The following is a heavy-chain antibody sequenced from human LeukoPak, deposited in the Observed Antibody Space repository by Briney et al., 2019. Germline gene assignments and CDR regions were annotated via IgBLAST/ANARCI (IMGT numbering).Heavy chain of an antibody. CDR2: ISYDGNKK. CDR3: AKVGENSGWTPYEGNYYYYMDV. J-gene: IGHJ6*03. V-gene: IGHV3-30*04. CDR1: GLTFRTCA. Sequence: GGSLRLSCEASGLTFRTCAMHWVRQAPGKGQEWVAVISYDGNKKQYADSVKGRFTISRDNSRNTLYLQMNSLRAEDTAVYYCAKVGENSGWTPYEGNYYYYMDVWGKGTTVTISS. D-gene: IGHD6-19*01.